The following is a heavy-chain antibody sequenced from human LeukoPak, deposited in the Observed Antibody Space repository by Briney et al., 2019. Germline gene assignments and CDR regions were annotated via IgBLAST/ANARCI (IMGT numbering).Heavy chain of an antibody. Sequence: GGTLRLSCAASGFIFSSHGMNWVRQAPGKGLEWVSGISPSGDITYYADSVKGRFTISRDNSKNTVYLQMNSLRAEDTAVYYCARVSIAAAGPSDYWGQGTLVTVSS. CDR3: ARVSIAAAGPSDY. D-gene: IGHD6-13*01. CDR1: GFIFSSHG. V-gene: IGHV3-23*01. CDR2: ISPSGDIT. J-gene: IGHJ4*02.